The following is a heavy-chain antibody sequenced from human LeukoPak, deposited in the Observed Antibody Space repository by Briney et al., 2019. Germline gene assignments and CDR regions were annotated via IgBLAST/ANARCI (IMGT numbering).Heavy chain of an antibody. D-gene: IGHD3-22*01. J-gene: IGHJ4*02. CDR3: ARDQNITMIVVAGYYFDY. CDR2: INHSGST. CDR1: GGSFSGYY. V-gene: IGHV4-34*01. Sequence: SETLSLTCAVYGGSFSGYYWSWIRQPPGKGLEWIGEINHSGSTNYNPSLKSRVTISVDTSKNQFSLKLSSVTAADTAVYYCARDQNITMIVVAGYYFDYWGQGTLVTVSS.